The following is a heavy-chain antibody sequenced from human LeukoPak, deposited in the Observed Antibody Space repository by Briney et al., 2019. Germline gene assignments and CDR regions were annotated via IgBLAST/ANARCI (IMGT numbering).Heavy chain of an antibody. CDR3: ARGRVTYYDILTGYSPSYYFDY. D-gene: IGHD3-9*01. V-gene: IGHV4-34*01. CDR1: GGSFSGYY. J-gene: IGHJ4*02. CDR2: INHSGST. Sequence: PSETLSLTCAVYGGSFSGYYWSWIRQPPGKGLEWIGEINHSGSTNYNPSLKSRVTISVDTSKNQFSLKLSSVTAADTAVYYCARGRVTYYDILTGYSPSYYFDYWGQGTLVTVSS.